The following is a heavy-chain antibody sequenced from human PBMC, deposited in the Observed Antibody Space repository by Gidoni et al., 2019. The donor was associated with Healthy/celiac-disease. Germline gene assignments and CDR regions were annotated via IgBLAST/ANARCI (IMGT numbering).Heavy chain of an antibody. CDR2: IYHSGST. V-gene: IGHV4-38-2*01. D-gene: IGHD3-16*02. CDR3: ARVPVSEVLSKGFDI. CDR1: GYSISRGYS. J-gene: IGHJ3*02. Sequence: QVQLQESGPGLVKPSETLSLTCAVSGYSISRGYSWGWIRQPPGKGLEWIGSIYHSGSTYYNPSLKSRVTISVDTSKNQFSLKLSSVTAADTAVYYCARVPVSEVLSKGFDIWGQGTMVTVSS.